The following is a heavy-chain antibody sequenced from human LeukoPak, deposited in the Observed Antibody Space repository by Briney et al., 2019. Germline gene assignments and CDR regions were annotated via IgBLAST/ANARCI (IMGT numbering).Heavy chain of an antibody. CDR1: GFTFSSYS. D-gene: IGHD3-10*01. CDR3: ARDGNVLLWFGELLYGMDV. CDR2: ISSSSSYI. Sequence: GGSLRLSCAASGFTFSSYSMNWVRQAPGKGLEWVSSISSSSSYIYYADSVKGRFTISRDNAKNSLYLQMNSLRAEDTAVYYCARDGNVLLWFGELLYGMDVWGQGTTVTVSS. V-gene: IGHV3-21*01. J-gene: IGHJ6*02.